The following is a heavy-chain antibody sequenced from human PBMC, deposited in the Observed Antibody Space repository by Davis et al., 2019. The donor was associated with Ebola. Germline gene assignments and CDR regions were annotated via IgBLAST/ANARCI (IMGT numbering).Heavy chain of an antibody. V-gene: IGHV3-48*01. CDR3: ARALPPGQWLANDAFDI. CDR2: ISSSSSTI. Sequence: PGGSLRLSCAASGFTFSSYSMNWVRQAPGKGLEWVSYISSSSSTIYYADSVKGRFTISRDNAKNSLYLQMNSLKAEDTAVYYCARALPPGQWLANDAFDIWGQGTMVTVSS. D-gene: IGHD6-19*01. J-gene: IGHJ3*02. CDR1: GFTFSSYS.